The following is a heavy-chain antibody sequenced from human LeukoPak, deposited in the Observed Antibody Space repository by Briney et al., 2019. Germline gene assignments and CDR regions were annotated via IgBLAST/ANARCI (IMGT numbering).Heavy chain of an antibody. CDR2: VYNSGDT. Sequence: SETLSLTCTVSGGSASSDYWSWIRQSPGKGLEWVGYVYNSGDTGKNPSLKSRVTILLDTSKNQCSLKLTSVSAADTAVYYCARLKLGAYFDLWGRGTLVTVSP. CDR3: ARLKLGAYFDL. V-gene: IGHV4-59*08. J-gene: IGHJ2*01. CDR1: GGSASSDY. D-gene: IGHD3-16*01.